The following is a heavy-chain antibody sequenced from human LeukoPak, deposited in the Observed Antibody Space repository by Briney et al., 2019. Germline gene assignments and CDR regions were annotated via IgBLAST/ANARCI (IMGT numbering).Heavy chain of an antibody. CDR2: ISSSDSTM. CDR3: ARRHAGYSSSWYYFDY. J-gene: IGHJ4*02. D-gene: IGHD6-13*01. CDR1: GFSFSDYY. V-gene: IGHV3-11*01. Sequence: GGSLRLSCAASGFSFSDYYMSWIRQAPGKGLEWVSYISSSDSTMRYADSVRGRFTISRDNAKKSLYLHMNSLRAEDTAVYYCARRHAGYSSSWYYFDYWGQGTLVTVSS.